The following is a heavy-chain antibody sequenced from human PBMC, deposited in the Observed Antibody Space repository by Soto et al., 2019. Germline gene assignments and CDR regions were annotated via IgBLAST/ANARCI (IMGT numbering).Heavy chain of an antibody. J-gene: IGHJ3*02. D-gene: IGHD1-26*01. Sequence: GGSLRLSCEASGFAFSTYGMHWVRQAPGRGLEWVAVMGNDGITTFYADSVKGRFTISRDNSKNTLFLQMNSLRADDTAVYYCAKEFQWELHAFDIWGQGTMVTVS. CDR1: GFAFSTYG. CDR2: MGNDGITT. CDR3: AKEFQWELHAFDI. V-gene: IGHV3-30*02.